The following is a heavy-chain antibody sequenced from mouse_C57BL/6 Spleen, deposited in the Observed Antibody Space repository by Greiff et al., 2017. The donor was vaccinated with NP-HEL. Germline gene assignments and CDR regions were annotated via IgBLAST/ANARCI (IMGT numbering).Heavy chain of an antibody. Sequence: EVQVEESGGGLVKPGGSLKLSCAASGFTFSSYAMSWVRQTPEKRLEWVATISDGGSYTYYPDNVRGRFTISRDNAKNNLYLQMSQLKAEDTAMYYCAPYLTGFAYWGQGTLVTVSA. D-gene: IGHD5-1*01. CDR3: APYLTGFAY. CDR1: GFTFSSYA. J-gene: IGHJ3*01. V-gene: IGHV5-4*01. CDR2: ISDGGSYT.